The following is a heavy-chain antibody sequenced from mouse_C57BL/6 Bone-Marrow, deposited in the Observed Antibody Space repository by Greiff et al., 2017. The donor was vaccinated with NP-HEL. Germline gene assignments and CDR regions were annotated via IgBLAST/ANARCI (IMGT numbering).Heavy chain of an antibody. CDR1: GYTFTDYY. J-gene: IGHJ3*01. Sequence: QVHVKQSGAELVRPGASVKLSCKASGYTFTDYYINWVKQRPGQGLEWIARIYPGSGNTYYNEKFKGKATLTAEKSSSTAYMQLSSLTSEDSAVYFCADGNYGFAYWGQGTLVTVSA. V-gene: IGHV1-76*01. CDR3: ADGNYGFAY. CDR2: IYPGSGNT. D-gene: IGHD2-1*01.